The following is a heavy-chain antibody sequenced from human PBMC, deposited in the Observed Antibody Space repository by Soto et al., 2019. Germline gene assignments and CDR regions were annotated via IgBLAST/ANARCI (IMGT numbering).Heavy chain of an antibody. CDR3: ARDPFGATTF. CDR2: INTDGSTT. CDR1: GFTFSSNW. J-gene: IGHJ4*02. V-gene: IGHV3-74*01. D-gene: IGHD1-26*01. Sequence: GGSLRLSCAASGFTFSSNWMHWVRQAPGKGLVWISRINTDGSTTNYADSVKGRFTISRDNSKNTLFLQMNSLRAEDTAVYYCARDPFGATTFWGQGTLVTVSS.